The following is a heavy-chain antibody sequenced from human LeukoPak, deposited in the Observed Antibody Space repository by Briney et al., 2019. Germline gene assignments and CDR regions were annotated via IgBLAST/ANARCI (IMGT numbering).Heavy chain of an antibody. D-gene: IGHD4-11*01. CDR1: GGSISSSSYY. CDR2: IYYSGST. J-gene: IGHJ6*03. CDR3: ARQEGYTLTTTYYYYYMDV. V-gene: IGHV4-39*07. Sequence: SETLSLTCTVSGGSISSSSYYWGWIRQPPGKGLEWIGSIYYSGSTYYNPSLKSRVTISVDTSKNQFSLKVTSVTAADTAVYYCARQEGYTLTTTYYYYYMDVWGKGTTVTVSS.